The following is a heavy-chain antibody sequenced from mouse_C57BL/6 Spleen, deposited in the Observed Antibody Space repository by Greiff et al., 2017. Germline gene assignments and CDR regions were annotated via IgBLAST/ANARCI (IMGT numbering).Heavy chain of an antibody. J-gene: IGHJ4*01. D-gene: IGHD1-1*01. V-gene: IGHV5-6*01. CDR3: ARHEVTTVVATEYYYAMDY. Sequence: EVQRVESGGDLVKPGGSLKLSCAASGFTFSSYGMSWVRQTPDKRLEWVATISSGGSYTYYPDSVKGRFTISRDNAKNTLYLQMSSLKSEDTAMYYCARHEVTTVVATEYYYAMDYWGQGTSVTVSS. CDR1: GFTFSSYG. CDR2: ISSGGSYT.